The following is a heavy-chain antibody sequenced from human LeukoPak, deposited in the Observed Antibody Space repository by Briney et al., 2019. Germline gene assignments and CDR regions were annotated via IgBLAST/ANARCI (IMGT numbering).Heavy chain of an antibody. CDR3: ARGKYSGPIGPFGY. CDR1: GITFSTYS. V-gene: IGHV3-21*01. D-gene: IGHD5-12*01. Sequence: GGSLRLSCAASGITFSTYSMTWVRQAPGKGLEWVSSISSSSNYIYYADSVKGRFTISRDNAKNSLNLQMNSLRAEDTAVYYCARGKYSGPIGPFGYWGQGTLVTVSS. CDR2: ISSSSNYI. J-gene: IGHJ4*02.